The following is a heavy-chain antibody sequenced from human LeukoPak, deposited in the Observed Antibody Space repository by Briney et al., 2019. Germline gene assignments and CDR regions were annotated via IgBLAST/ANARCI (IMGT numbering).Heavy chain of an antibody. CDR3: ARTLSRGYGLFDY. D-gene: IGHD5-12*01. J-gene: IGHJ4*02. CDR2: IYYSGST. Sequence: PSETLSLTCTVSGGSISSYYWSWIRQPPGKGLEWIGYIYYSGSTNYNPSLKSRVTISVDTSKNQFSLKLSSVTAADTAVYYCARTLSRGYGLFDYWGQGTLVTVSS. V-gene: IGHV4-59*01. CDR1: GGSISSYY.